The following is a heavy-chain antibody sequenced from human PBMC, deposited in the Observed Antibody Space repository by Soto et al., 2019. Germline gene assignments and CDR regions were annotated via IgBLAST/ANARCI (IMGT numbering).Heavy chain of an antibody. Sequence: GASVKVSCKASGGTFSSYTISWVRQAPGQGLEWMGGIIPILGIANYAQKFQGRVTITADKSTSTAYMELSSLRSEDTAVYYCARDLSSSSVNWFDPWGQGTLVTVSS. CDR1: GGTFSSYT. CDR2: IIPILGIA. CDR3: ARDLSSSSVNWFDP. J-gene: IGHJ5*02. D-gene: IGHD6-6*01. V-gene: IGHV1-69*10.